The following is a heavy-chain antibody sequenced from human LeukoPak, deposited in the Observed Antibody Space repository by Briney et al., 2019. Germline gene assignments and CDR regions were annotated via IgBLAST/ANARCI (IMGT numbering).Heavy chain of an antibody. Sequence: ASVKVSCKASGYTFTSYDINWVRQATGQRLEWMGRMNPNSGNTGYAQKFQGRVTMTRNTSISTAYMELSSLRSEDTAVYYCARVPYYDFWSGSPYYYYYMDVWGKGTTVTVSS. CDR3: ARVPYYDFWSGSPYYYYYMDV. J-gene: IGHJ6*03. V-gene: IGHV1-8*01. CDR1: GYTFTSYD. D-gene: IGHD3-3*01. CDR2: MNPNSGNT.